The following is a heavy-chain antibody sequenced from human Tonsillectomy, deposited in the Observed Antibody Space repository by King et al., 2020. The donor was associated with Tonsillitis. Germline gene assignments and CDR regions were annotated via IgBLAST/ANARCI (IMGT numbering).Heavy chain of an antibody. CDR2: IYPSDSDT. D-gene: IGHD1-26*01. V-gene: IGHV5-51*01. J-gene: IGHJ4*02. CDR1: GYNFSTYW. Sequence: VQLVESGAEVKKPGESLKISCKGCGYNFSTYWIAWVRQKPGKGLEWMGIIYPSDSDTRYSPAFQGQVTMSADMSISTAFLQWNSLRASDTAMYYCATLLTEGATTGFDFWGQGTLVTVSS. CDR3: ATLLTEGATTGFDF.